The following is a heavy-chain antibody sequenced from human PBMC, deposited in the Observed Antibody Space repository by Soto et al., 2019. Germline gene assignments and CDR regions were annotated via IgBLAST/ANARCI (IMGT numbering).Heavy chain of an antibody. D-gene: IGHD2-15*01. Sequence: QVQLVESGGGVVQPGRSLRLSCAASGFTFSSYAMHWVRQAPGKGLEWVAVISYDGSNKYYADSVKGRFTISRDNSKNTLYLQMNSLRAEDTAVYYCARVPSSSGRPHFDYWGQGTLVTVSS. CDR3: ARVPSSSGRPHFDY. V-gene: IGHV3-30-3*01. J-gene: IGHJ4*02. CDR2: ISYDGSNK. CDR1: GFTFSSYA.